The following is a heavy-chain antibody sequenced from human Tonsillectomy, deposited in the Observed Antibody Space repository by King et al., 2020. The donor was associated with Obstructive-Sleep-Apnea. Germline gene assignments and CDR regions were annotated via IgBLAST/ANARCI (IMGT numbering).Heavy chain of an antibody. J-gene: IGHJ4*02. Sequence: QLQESGPGLVKPSQTLSLTCTVSGGSISSGDYYWTWIRQPPGKGLEWIGYMYYSGSTYYNPSLKSRVTISVDTSKNQFSLKLSSMTGADTAAYYCARGKRFYGSGTYSYYFDYWGQGTLVTVSS. CDR3: ARGKRFYGSGTYSYYFDY. CDR2: MYYSGST. V-gene: IGHV4-30-4*01. CDR1: GGSISSGDYY. D-gene: IGHD3-10*01.